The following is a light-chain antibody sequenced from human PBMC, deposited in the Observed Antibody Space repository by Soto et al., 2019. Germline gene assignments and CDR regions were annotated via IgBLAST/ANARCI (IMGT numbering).Light chain of an antibody. Sequence: EIVLTQSPATLSLSRGERATLSCRASQSVSSYLAWYQQKPGQAPRLLIYDASNRATGIPARFSASGSGTDFTLTISSLEPEDFAFYYCQQRSNWPTTFGGGTKVEIK. CDR1: QSVSSY. V-gene: IGKV3-11*01. J-gene: IGKJ4*01. CDR3: QQRSNWPTT. CDR2: DAS.